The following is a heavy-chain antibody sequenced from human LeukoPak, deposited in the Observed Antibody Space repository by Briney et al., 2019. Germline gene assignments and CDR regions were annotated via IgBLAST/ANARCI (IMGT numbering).Heavy chain of an antibody. V-gene: IGHV3-30*04. CDR3: ARESVATSIYYYGMDV. CDR2: ISYDGSNK. D-gene: IGHD5-12*01. J-gene: IGHJ6*02. Sequence: PGGSLRLPCAASGFTFSSYAMHWVRQAPGKGLEWVAVISYDGSNKYYADSVEGRFTISRDNSKNTLYLQMNSLRAEDTAVYYCARESVATSIYYYGMDVWGQGTTVTVSS. CDR1: GFTFSSYA.